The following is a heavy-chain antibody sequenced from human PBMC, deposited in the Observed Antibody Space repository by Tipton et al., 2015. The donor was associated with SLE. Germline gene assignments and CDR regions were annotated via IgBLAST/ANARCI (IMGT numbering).Heavy chain of an antibody. CDR3: ARLHDAFDI. Sequence: QLVQSGGGVVQPGRSLRLSCAASGMTFSSFGLHWVRQAPGKGLEWVAVIWYDGSKKYYSDSVKGRFTVSRDNSKNTLYLQMNSLRVGDTSVYYCARLHDAFDIWGQGTTVTVSS. J-gene: IGHJ3*02. CDR2: IWYDGSKK. CDR1: GMTFSSFG. V-gene: IGHV3-33*01.